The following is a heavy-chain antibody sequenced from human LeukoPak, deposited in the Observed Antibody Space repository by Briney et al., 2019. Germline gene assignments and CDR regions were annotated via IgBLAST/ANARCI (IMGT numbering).Heavy chain of an antibody. Sequence: GASVTVSFTASGYTFTSYYMHWVRQAPGQGLEWMGIINPSGGSTSYAQKLQGRVTMTTDTSTSTAYMELRSLRSDDTAVYYCARVDDYGVLEYWGQGTLVTVSS. CDR2: INPSGGST. V-gene: IGHV1-46*01. J-gene: IGHJ4*02. CDR1: GYTFTSYY. D-gene: IGHD4-17*01. CDR3: ARVDDYGVLEY.